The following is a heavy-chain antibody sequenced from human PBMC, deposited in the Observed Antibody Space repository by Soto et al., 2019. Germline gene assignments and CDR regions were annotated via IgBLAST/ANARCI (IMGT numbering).Heavy chain of an antibody. Sequence: GGSLRLSCATSGFTFSSYAMHWVRQAPGKGLEYVSAISSNGGSTYYANSVKGRFTISRDNSKNTLYLQMGSLRAEDMAVYYCVRERRIVGATKNAFDIWGQGTMVTVSS. J-gene: IGHJ3*02. V-gene: IGHV3-64*01. CDR3: VRERRIVGATKNAFDI. D-gene: IGHD1-26*01. CDR2: ISSNGGST. CDR1: GFTFSSYA.